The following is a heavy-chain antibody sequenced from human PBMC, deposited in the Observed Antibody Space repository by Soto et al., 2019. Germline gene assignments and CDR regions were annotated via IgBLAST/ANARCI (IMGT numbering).Heavy chain of an antibody. CDR3: ARVGGYCSSTSCYEAYYYYYYMDV. V-gene: IGHV3-33*01. Sequence: GGSLRLSCAASGFTFSSYGMHWVRQAPGKGLEWVAVIWYDGSNKYYADSVKGRFTISRDNSKNTLYLQMNSLRAEDTAVYYCARVGGYCSSTSCYEAYYYYYYMDVWGKGTTVTVSS. CDR1: GFTFSSYG. J-gene: IGHJ6*03. D-gene: IGHD2-2*03. CDR2: IWYDGSNK.